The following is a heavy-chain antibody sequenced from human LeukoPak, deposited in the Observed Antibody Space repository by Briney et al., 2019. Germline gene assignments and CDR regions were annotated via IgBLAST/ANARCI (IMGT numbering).Heavy chain of an antibody. V-gene: IGHV3-48*03. CDR3: ARGGVGIQLWYPLGY. Sequence: GGSLRLSCAASGFTFSSYEMNWVRQAPGKGLEWVSYISSSGSTIYYADSAKGRFTISRDNAKNSLYLQMNSLRAEDTAVYYCARGGVGIQLWYPLGYWGQGTLVTVSS. CDR2: ISSSGSTI. D-gene: IGHD5-18*01. J-gene: IGHJ4*02. CDR1: GFTFSSYE.